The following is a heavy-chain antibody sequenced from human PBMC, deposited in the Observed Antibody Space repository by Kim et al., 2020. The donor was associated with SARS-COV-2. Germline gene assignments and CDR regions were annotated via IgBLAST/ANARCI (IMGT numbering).Heavy chain of an antibody. D-gene: IGHD4-17*01. Sequence: SETLSLTCTVSGGSISSSSYYWGWIRQPPGKGLEWIGNIYYSGSTYYNASLKSRVTISVDTSKNQFSLKLSSVTAADTALYYCARLWYADYATWGQGTLV. J-gene: IGHJ5*02. V-gene: IGHV4-39*01. CDR1: GGSISSSSYY. CDR2: IYYSGST. CDR3: ARLWYADYAT.